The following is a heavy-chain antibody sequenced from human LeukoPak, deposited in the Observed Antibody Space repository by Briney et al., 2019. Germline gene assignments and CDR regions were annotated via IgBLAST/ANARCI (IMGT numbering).Heavy chain of an antibody. J-gene: IGHJ6*02. Sequence: SETVSLTCAVYGGSFSGYYWSWVRQPPGKGLEWMGEINHSGSNNYNPSLKSRVTISVDTSKNQFSLKLSSVTAADTAVYYCARGDHDFWSGYYMGSGMDVWGQGTTVTVSS. V-gene: IGHV4-34*01. CDR2: INHSGSN. CDR1: GGSFSGYY. CDR3: ARGDHDFWSGYYMGSGMDV. D-gene: IGHD3-3*01.